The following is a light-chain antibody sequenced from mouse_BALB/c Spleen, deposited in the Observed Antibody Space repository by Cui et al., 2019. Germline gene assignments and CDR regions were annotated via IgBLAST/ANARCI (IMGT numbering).Light chain of an antibody. V-gene: IGKV6-20*01. CDR1: ENVGTY. CDR3: GQSYSYPT. J-gene: IGKJ5*01. Sequence: NIVMTQSPKSMSMSVGERVTLSCKASENVGTYVSWYQQKPEQSPKLLIYGASNRYTGVPDRFTGSGSATDFTLTISSVQAEDLADYHCGQSYSYPTFGAGTKLEL. CDR2: GAS.